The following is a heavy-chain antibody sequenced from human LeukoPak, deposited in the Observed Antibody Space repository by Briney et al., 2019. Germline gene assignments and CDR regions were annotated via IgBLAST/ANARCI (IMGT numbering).Heavy chain of an antibody. CDR3: VKDQAGG. CDR2: VRYDGTHQ. J-gene: IGHJ4*02. D-gene: IGHD6-19*01. CDR1: GFTFSDYG. V-gene: IGHV3-30*02. Sequence: GGSLRLSCAASGFTFSDYGMHWVRQAPGKGLEWVAFVRYDGTHQYYTDSVEGRFIISRDNSMNTLYLQMNSLRTEDTAVYYCVKDQAGGWGQGTLVTASS.